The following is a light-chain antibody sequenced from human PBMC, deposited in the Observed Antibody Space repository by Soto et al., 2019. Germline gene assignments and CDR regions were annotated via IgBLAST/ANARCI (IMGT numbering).Light chain of an antibody. CDR2: EVS. CDR3: SSYTSSNTLYV. Sequence: QSVLTQPASVSGSPGQSITISCTGTSSDVGGYNFVSWYQQHPGKAPKLMISEVSNRPSGVSNRFPGSKSGNAASLTISGLQAEDEADYYCSSYTSSNTLYVFGTGTKVTVL. J-gene: IGLJ1*01. V-gene: IGLV2-14*01. CDR1: SSDVGGYNF.